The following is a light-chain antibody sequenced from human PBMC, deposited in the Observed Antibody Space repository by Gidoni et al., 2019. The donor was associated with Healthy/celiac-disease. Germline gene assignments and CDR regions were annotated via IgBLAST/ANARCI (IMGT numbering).Light chain of an antibody. J-gene: IGKJ5*01. V-gene: IGKV1-33*01. Sequence: DIQMTQSPSSLSASVGDRVTITCQESQDISNYLNWYQQKPGKAPKLLIYDASNLETGFPSRFIGSGSGTDFPFTISSLQPEYIATYYCQQYDNLPLTFGQGTRLEIK. CDR1: QDISNY. CDR2: DAS. CDR3: QQYDNLPLT.